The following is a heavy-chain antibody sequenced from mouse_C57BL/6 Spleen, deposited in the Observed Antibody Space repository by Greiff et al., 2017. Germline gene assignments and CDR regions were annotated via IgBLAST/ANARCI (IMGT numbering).Heavy chain of an antibody. CDR1: GYTFTSYW. D-gene: IGHD2-2*01. CDR3: GGGYDEGWYFDV. Sequence: VQLQQPGAELVKPGASVKLSCKASGYTFTSYWMHWVKQRPGQGLEWIGMIHPNSGSTNYNEKFKSKATLTVDKSSSTAYMQLSSLTSEDSAVYYCGGGYDEGWYFDVWGTGTAVTVSS. CDR2: IHPNSGST. J-gene: IGHJ1*03. V-gene: IGHV1-64*01.